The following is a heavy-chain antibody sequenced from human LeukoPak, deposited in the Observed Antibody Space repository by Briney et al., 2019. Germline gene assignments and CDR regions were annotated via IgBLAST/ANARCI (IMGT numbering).Heavy chain of an antibody. V-gene: IGHV3-23*01. CDR2: ISGSGGST. D-gene: IGHD2-15*01. J-gene: IGHJ4*02. CDR3: AKDPSGSGGSCTDY. Sequence: PGGSLRLSCAASGFTFSSYAMSWVRQAPGKGLEWVSAISGSGGSTYYADSVKGRFTISRDNSKNTLYLQMNSLRAEDTAVYYCAKDPSGSGGSCTDYWGQGTLVTVSP. CDR1: GFTFSSYA.